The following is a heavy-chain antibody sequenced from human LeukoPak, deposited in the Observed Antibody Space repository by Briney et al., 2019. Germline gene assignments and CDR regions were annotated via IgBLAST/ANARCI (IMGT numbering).Heavy chain of an antibody. CDR2: MSPNSGNT. V-gene: IGHV1-8*01. D-gene: IGHD6-13*01. CDR1: GYTFTSYD. J-gene: IGHJ4*02. Sequence: ASVKVSCKASGYTFTSYDINWVRQATGQGLEWMGWMSPNSGNTGYAQKFQGRVTTTRNTSISTAYMELSSLRPEDTAVYYCARGYSSSWYLTLVGNDYWGQGTLVTVSS. CDR3: ARGYSSSWYLTLVGNDY.